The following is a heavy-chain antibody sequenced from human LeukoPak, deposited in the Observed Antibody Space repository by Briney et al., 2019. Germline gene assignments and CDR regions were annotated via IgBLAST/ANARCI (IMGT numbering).Heavy chain of an antibody. V-gene: IGHV1-18*01. J-gene: IGHJ4*02. D-gene: IGHD3-22*01. Sequence: ASVKVSCKASGYTFTSYGISWVRQAPGQGLEWMGWISAYSGNTNYAQKLQGRVTMTTDTSTSTAYMELRSLRSDDTAVYYCARSYYYDSSGYYYAPFDYWGQGTLVTVSS. CDR1: GYTFTSYG. CDR2: ISAYSGNT. CDR3: ARSYYYDSSGYYYAPFDY.